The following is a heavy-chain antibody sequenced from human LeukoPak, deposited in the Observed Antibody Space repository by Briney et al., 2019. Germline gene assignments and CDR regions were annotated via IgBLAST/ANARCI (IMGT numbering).Heavy chain of an antibody. D-gene: IGHD3-22*01. V-gene: IGHV1-24*01. Sequence: ASVKVSCKVSGESITELGMHWVRQSPGKGLEWMGGLVPENYQTIYAQDFQGRVTMTEDTSTDTAYMELSSLKSEDTAIYYCAFAPDYYDSSGYYLEIWGQGTLVTVSA. J-gene: IGHJ3*02. CDR2: LVPENYQT. CDR1: GESITELG. CDR3: AFAPDYYDSSGYYLEI.